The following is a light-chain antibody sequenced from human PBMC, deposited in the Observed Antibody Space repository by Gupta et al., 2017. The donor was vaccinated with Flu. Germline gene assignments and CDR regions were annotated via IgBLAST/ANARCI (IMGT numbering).Light chain of an antibody. CDR2: GAS. CDR3: QHYNNWPPMYT. J-gene: IGKJ2*01. Sequence: EEVVTQSPGTLSVSPGERATLSCRASQSVSNNLAWYQQKPGQAPRLLIYGASTRATGIPARFSGSGSGTEFTLSISSLQSEDFAVYFCQHYNNWPPMYTFGQGTKLEIK. V-gene: IGKV3-15*01. CDR1: QSVSNN.